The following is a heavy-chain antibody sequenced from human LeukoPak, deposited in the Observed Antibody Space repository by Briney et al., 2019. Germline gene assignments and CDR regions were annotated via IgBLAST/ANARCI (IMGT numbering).Heavy chain of an antibody. CDR3: ARDAISRGSGAYCDC. D-gene: IGHD3-10*01. J-gene: IGHJ4*02. Sequence: GGSLRLSCAASGFTFNTYPMHWVRQAPGKGLEWVAVISYDGSNKNYADSVKGRFAISRDNSWNTLYLQMNSLREEDTAVYYCARDAISRGSGAYCDCWSQGALVTVSS. V-gene: IGHV3-30*01. CDR2: ISYDGSNK. CDR1: GFTFNTYP.